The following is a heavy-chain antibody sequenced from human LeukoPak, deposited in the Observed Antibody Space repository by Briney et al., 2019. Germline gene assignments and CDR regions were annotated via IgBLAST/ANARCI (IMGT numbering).Heavy chain of an antibody. J-gene: IGHJ4*02. CDR2: INHSGST. D-gene: IGHD5-18*01. CDR1: GGSFSGDY. CDR3: ARGLRRYSYGATGDY. V-gene: IGHV4-34*01. Sequence: PSQPLSLTCSVDGGSFSGDYRSWIRQPSGNGLEWIGEINHSGSTNYNPSLKRRVTISVDTSKNQFSLKLSSVTAADTAVYYCARGLRRYSYGATGDYWGQGTLVTVSS.